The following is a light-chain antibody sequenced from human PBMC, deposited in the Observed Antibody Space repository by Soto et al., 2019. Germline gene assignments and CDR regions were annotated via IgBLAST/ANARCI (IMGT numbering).Light chain of an antibody. CDR1: QSVSSN. CDR2: GAS. J-gene: IGKJ4*01. V-gene: IGKV3-15*01. Sequence: EILMTQSPSTLAVSPGERATLSCRASQSVSSNLAWYQQKPGQAPRLLIYGASTRATGVPARSSGSGSGTEFTLTISSLQSEDFEVYYCQQYNNWPLTFGGGTKVDIK. CDR3: QQYNNWPLT.